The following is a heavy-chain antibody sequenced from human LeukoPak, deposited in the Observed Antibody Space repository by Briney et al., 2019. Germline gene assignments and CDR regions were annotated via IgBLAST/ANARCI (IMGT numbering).Heavy chain of an antibody. D-gene: IGHD3-22*01. Sequence: PGGSLRLSCAASGFTFSSYAMSWVRQAPGKGLEWVSAISGSGGSTYYADSVKGRFTISRDNSKNTLYLQMNSLRAEDTAVYYCARSPIYYDSSGYDFDYWGQGTLVTVSS. CDR3: ARSPIYYDSSGYDFDY. V-gene: IGHV3-23*01. J-gene: IGHJ4*02. CDR1: GFTFSSYA. CDR2: ISGSGGST.